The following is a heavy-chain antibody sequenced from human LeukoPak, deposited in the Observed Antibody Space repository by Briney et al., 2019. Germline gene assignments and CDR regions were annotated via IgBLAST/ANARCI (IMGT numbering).Heavy chain of an antibody. Sequence: SETLSLTCAVYGGSFSGYYWSWIRQPPGKGLEWIGEINHSGSTNYIPSLKSRVTISVDTYKNQFSLKLSSVTAADTAVYYCARGPPWLVLSYWGQGTLVTVSS. CDR3: ARGPPWLVLSY. CDR1: GGSFSGYY. CDR2: INHSGST. D-gene: IGHD6-19*01. V-gene: IGHV4-34*01. J-gene: IGHJ4*02.